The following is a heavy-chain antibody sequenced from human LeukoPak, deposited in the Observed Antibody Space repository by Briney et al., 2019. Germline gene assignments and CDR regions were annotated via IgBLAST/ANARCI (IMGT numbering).Heavy chain of an antibody. Sequence: PSETLSLTCTVSGGSISSYYWSWLRQPPGKGLEWMGYIYTSGSTNYNPSLKSRVTISVDTSKNQFSLKLSSVTAADTAVYYCAGHDFWSGYFDYWGQGTLVTVSS. CDR2: IYTSGST. J-gene: IGHJ4*02. D-gene: IGHD3-3*01. V-gene: IGHV4-4*09. CDR3: AGHDFWSGYFDY. CDR1: GGSISSYY.